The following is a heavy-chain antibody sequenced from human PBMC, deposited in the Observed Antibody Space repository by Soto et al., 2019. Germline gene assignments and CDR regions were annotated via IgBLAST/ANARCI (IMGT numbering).Heavy chain of an antibody. V-gene: IGHV3-33*01. CDR2: IWYDGSNK. CDR1: GFTFSSYG. CDR3: ARDAGSMPNYFDY. Sequence: QVQLVESGGGVVQPGRSLRLSCAASGFTFSSYGMHWVRQAPGKGLEWVAVIWYDGSNKYYADSVKGRFTISRDNSKNTLYLQMNSLRAEDTAVYYCARDAGSMPNYFDYWGQGTLVTVSS. J-gene: IGHJ4*02. D-gene: IGHD2-15*01.